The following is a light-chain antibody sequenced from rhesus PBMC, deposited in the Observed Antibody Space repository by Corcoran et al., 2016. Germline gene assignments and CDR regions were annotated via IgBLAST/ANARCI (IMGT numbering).Light chain of an antibody. CDR2: KAS. CDR1: QSISSW. J-gene: IGKJ1*01. Sequence: DIQMTQSPSSLSVSVGDKVTITCQASQSISSWLAWYQQKPGKSPKPLIYKASSLESGVPSRLSGNGSGTEFTLTISSLQPEDFATYYCQQYNSAPRTFGQGTKVEIK. V-gene: IGKV1-16*01. CDR3: QQYNSAPRT.